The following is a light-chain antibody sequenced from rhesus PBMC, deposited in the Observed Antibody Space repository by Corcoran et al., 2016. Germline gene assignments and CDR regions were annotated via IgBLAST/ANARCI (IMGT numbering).Light chain of an antibody. V-gene: IGKV1-21*01. CDR3: QQYSSAPFT. Sequence: DIQMTQSPSSLSASVGDRVTITCRASQGISSWLAWYQQKPGKAPKLLIYKASSLKSGVPSRFSGSGSGTDFTLTITSLQPEDFATYYCQQYSSAPFTFGPGTKLDIK. CDR2: KAS. J-gene: IGKJ3*01. CDR1: QGISSW.